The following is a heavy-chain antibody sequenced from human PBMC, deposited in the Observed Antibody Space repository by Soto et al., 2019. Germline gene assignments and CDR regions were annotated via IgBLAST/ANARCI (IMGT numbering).Heavy chain of an antibody. CDR2: ISYDGSYK. V-gene: IGHV3-30*18. J-gene: IGHJ6*02. D-gene: IGHD5-18*01. Sequence: HPVGSLRLSCAASGFTFDNYGMHWVRQAPGKGLEWVSGISYDGSYKYYADSVKGRFIISRDNPKNTLYLQMNSLRTEDTAVYYCAKELSHSYGYTRYYFYGMDVWGPGTTVTVSS. CDR3: AKELSHSYGYTRYYFYGMDV. CDR1: GFTFDNYG.